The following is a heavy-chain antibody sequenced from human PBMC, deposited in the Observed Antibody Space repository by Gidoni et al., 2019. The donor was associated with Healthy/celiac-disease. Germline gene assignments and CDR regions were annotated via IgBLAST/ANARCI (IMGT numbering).Heavy chain of an antibody. D-gene: IGHD3-3*01. V-gene: IGHV3-20*01. CDR1: GFTFDDYG. J-gene: IGHJ6*03. CDR2: INWNGGST. Sequence: EVQLVESGGGVVRPGGSLRLSCAASGFTFDDYGMGWVRQAPGKGLEWVSGINWNGGSTGYADSVKGRFTISRDNAKNSLYLQMNSLRAEDTALYHCAREGYDFWSGYRYYYMDVWGKGTTVTVSS. CDR3: AREGYDFWSGYRYYYMDV.